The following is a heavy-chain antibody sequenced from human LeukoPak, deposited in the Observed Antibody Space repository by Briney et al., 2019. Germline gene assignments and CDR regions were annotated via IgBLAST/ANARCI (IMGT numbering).Heavy chain of an antibody. CDR3: ARDLDAFDI. J-gene: IGHJ3*02. Sequence: SEALSLTCAVYGGSFSGYYWSWIRQPPGKGLEWIGEINHSGSTNYNPSLKSRVTISVDTSKNQFSLKLSSVTAADTAVYYCARDLDAFDIWGQGTMVTVSS. CDR2: INHSGST. V-gene: IGHV4-34*01. CDR1: GGSFSGYY.